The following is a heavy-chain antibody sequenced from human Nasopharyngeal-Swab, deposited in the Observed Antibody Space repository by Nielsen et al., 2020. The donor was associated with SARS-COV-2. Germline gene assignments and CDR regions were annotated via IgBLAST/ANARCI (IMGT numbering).Heavy chain of an antibody. J-gene: IGHJ6*02. V-gene: IGHV1-46*01. CDR2: INPSGGST. Sequence: ASVKVSCKASGYTFTSYYMHWVRQAPGQGLEWMGIINPSGGSTSYAQKFQGRVTMTRDTSTSTAYMELRSLRSDDTAVYYCAREWLDYYYYYGMDVWGQGTTVTVSS. CDR3: AREWLDYYYYYGMDV. CDR1: GYTFTSYY. D-gene: IGHD6-19*01.